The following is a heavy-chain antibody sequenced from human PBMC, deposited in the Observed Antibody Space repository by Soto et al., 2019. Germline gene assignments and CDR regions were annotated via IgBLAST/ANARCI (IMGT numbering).Heavy chain of an antibody. D-gene: IGHD6-13*01. Sequence: PVGSLRLSCTASGFSFSSYAMYWFRQPPGKGLEWVAAIGGSGGSTYYADSVKGRFTISRDNSNNTLYLQMNSLRAEDTAVYYCAKDYTSSSWYYWGQGTLVTVSS. CDR2: IGGSGGST. V-gene: IGHV3-23*01. CDR1: GFSFSSYA. J-gene: IGHJ4*02. CDR3: AKDYTSSSWYY.